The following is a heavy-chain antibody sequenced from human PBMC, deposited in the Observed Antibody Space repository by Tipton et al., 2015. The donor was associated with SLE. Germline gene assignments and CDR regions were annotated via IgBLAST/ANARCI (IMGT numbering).Heavy chain of an antibody. CDR3: ARDPPGRLGAFDI. Sequence: SLRLSCAASGFRFDDYAIQGVRQAPGKGLGWVSVIYSGGSTYYADSVKGSFTISRDNSKDTLYLQMNSLRAEDTAVYYCARDPPGRLGAFDIWGKGTMVTVSS. CDR2: IYSGGST. J-gene: IGHJ3*02. V-gene: IGHV3-66*01. D-gene: IGHD3-9*01. CDR1: GFRFDDYA.